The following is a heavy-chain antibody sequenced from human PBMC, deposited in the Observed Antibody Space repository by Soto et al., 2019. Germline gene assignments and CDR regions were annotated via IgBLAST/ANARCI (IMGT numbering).Heavy chain of an antibody. Sequence: QVHLMESGGGLVKPGGSLRLSCAASGFAFSAYYMSWIRQAPGKGLEWLSYISESGTTIYYADSVKGRFTISRDNAKKSLYLQMNSLRVEDTAVYYCTRSDYDTSGYTDYWGQGTLVTVSS. V-gene: IGHV3-11*01. CDR3: TRSDYDTSGYTDY. J-gene: IGHJ4*02. D-gene: IGHD3-22*01. CDR1: GFAFSAYY. CDR2: ISESGTTI.